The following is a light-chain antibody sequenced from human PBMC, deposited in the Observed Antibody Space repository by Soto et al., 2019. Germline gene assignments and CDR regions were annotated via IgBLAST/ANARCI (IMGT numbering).Light chain of an antibody. CDR1: SSDVGGYNY. V-gene: IGLV2-14*01. CDR2: DVS. Sequence: QSVLTQPASVSGSPGQSITISCTGTSSDVGGYNYVSWYQQHPGKAPKLMIYDVSNRPSGVSNRFSGSKSGNTASLTISGLQAEDEADYYCSSYTSSSNLDVVFGGGTKRTVL. J-gene: IGLJ2*01. CDR3: SSYTSSSNLDVV.